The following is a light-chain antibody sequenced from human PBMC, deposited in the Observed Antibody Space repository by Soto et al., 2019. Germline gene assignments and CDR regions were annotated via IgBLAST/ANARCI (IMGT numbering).Light chain of an antibody. CDR3: QQFNGYPLT. V-gene: IGKV1-13*02. Sequence: AIPLTQSPSSLSASVGDRVTITCRASQGISSALAWYQQEPGKAPKLLIYDASSLESGVPSRFSGSGSGTDFTLTISSLQPEDFATYYCQQFNGYPLTFGGGTKVEIK. CDR1: QGISSA. J-gene: IGKJ4*01. CDR2: DAS.